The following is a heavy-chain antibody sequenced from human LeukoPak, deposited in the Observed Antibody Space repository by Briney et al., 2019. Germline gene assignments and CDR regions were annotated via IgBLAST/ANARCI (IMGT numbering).Heavy chain of an antibody. CDR3: ATGGTVVVTPYDY. CDR2: IIPIFGTA. D-gene: IGHD3-22*01. CDR1: GGTFSSYA. V-gene: IGHV1-69*06. J-gene: IGHJ4*02. Sequence: SVKVSCKASGGTFSSYAISWVRQAPGQGLEWMGGIIPIFGTANYAQKFQGRVTMTEDTSTDTAYMELSSLRSEDTAVYYCATGGTVVVTPYDYWGQGTLVTVSS.